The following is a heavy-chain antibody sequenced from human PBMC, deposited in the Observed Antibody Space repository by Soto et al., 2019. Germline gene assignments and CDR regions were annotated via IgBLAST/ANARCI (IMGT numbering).Heavy chain of an antibody. CDR1: GFTLRSHR. V-gene: IGHV3-74*01. CDR2: IDTDGGGT. CDR3: ATVFDL. Sequence: EVQLVESGGGLVQPGGSLRVSCAASGFTLRSHRIHWVRQVPGKGLEWVSRIDTDGGGTSYADSVKGRFTISTDNAKNTVNLQMNGLRAEDTAVYYCATVFDLWGQGTLVTVSS. J-gene: IGHJ5*02.